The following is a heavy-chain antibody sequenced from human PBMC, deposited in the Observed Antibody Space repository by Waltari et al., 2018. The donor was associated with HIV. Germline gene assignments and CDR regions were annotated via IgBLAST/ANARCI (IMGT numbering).Heavy chain of an antibody. J-gene: IGHJ4*02. D-gene: IGHD6-6*01. Sequence: EVQLLESGGGLVQPGGSLRLSCAASGFTFSSYAMSWVRQAPGKGLDWVSAISGSGGSTYYADSVKGRFTISRDNSKNTLYLQMNSLRAEDTAVYYCAKVEYSSSSGENWGQGTLVTVSS. CDR3: AKVEYSSSSGEN. V-gene: IGHV3-23*01. CDR2: ISGSGGST. CDR1: GFTFSSYA.